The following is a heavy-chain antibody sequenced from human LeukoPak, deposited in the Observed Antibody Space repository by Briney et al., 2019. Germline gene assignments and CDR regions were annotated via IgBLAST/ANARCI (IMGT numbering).Heavy chain of an antibody. CDR2: IIPIFGTA. D-gene: IGHD3-16*01. J-gene: IGHJ3*02. Sequence: GASVKVSCKASGGTFSSYAISWGRQAPGQGLELMGGIIPIFGTANYAQKVQGRGTITAHKSTSTPYMELSSLRSEDTAVYYCARGGDAFDIWGQGTMVTVSS. CDR1: GGTFSSYA. V-gene: IGHV1-69*06. CDR3: ARGGDAFDI.